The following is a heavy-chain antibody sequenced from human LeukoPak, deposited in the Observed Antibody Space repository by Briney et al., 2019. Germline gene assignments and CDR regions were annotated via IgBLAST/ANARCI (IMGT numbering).Heavy chain of an antibody. CDR2: IVVGSGNT. CDR1: RFTFTSSD. D-gene: IGHD4-11*01. Sequence: GASVNVSCKASRFTFTSSDVQWVRQARGQRLEWIGWIVVGSGNTNYAQKFQERVTITRDMSTSTAYMELSSLRSEDTAVYYCAAGSNGYYYYYMDVWGKGTTLTVSS. V-gene: IGHV1-58*01. CDR3: AAGSNGYYYYYMDV. J-gene: IGHJ6*03.